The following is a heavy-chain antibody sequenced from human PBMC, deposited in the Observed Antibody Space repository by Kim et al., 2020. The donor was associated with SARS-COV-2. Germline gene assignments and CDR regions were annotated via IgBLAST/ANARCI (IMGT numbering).Heavy chain of an antibody. D-gene: IGHD6-13*01. CDR1: GFTFSSYA. V-gene: IGHV3-23*01. CDR3: AKVRDSSWTHDAFDI. J-gene: IGHJ3*02. Sequence: GGSLRLSCAASGFTFSSYAMSWVCQAPGKGLEWVSAISGSGGSRYYADSVKGRFTISRDNSKNTLYLQMNSLRAEDTAVYYCAKVRDSSWTHDAFDIWGQGTMVSVSS. CDR2: ISGSGGSR.